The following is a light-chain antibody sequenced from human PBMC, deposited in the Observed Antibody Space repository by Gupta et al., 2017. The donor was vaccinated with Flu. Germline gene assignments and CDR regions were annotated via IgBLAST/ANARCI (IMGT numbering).Light chain of an antibody. V-gene: IGLV1-51*02. CDR2: ENN. CDR1: SSNIQNNY. Sequence: KVTISCSGGSSNIQNNYVSWYQQLPVTAPELLIYENNKRPSGIPDRFSGSKSDTSATLGITGLQTGDEADYYCGTWDSSLSAWVFGGGTKLTVL. CDR3: GTWDSSLSAWV. J-gene: IGLJ3*02.